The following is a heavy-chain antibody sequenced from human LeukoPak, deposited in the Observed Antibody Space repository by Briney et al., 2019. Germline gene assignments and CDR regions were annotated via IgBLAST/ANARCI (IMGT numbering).Heavy chain of an antibody. J-gene: IGHJ5*01. D-gene: IGHD4-11*01. CDR2: INSRGDST. CDR3: AKDLYSGVISSWYDS. Sequence: PGGSLRLSCAVSGFTFTSYSMAWVRLAPGKGLEWVSGINSRGDSTNYADSVQGRFLISRDNSDSVLYLHMSSLRAEGTAIYYCAKDLYSGVISSWYDSWGQGTLVTVSS. CDR1: GFTFTSYS. V-gene: IGHV3-23*01.